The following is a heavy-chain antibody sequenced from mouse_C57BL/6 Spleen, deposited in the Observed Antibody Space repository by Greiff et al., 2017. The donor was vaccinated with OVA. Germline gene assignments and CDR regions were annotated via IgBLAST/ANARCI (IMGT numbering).Heavy chain of an antibody. CDR1: GYTFTSYW. V-gene: IGHV1-52*01. CDR3: ARYDYDGYYFDD. D-gene: IGHD2-4*01. Sequence: VQLQQPGAELVRPGSSVKLSCKASGYTFTSYWMHWVKQRPIQGLEWIGNIDPSDSETHYNQKFKDKATLTVDKSSSTAYMQLSSLTSEDSAVYYCARYDYDGYYFDDWGQGTTLTVSS. CDR2: IDPSDSET. J-gene: IGHJ2*01.